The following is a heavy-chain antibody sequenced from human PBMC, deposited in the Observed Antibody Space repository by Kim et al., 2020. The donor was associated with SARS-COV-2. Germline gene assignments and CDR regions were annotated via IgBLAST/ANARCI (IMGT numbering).Heavy chain of an antibody. Sequence: GGSLRLSCAASGFTFSTYWMYWVRQAPGKGLVWVSRINSDGSFTNYADSVKGRFTISRDNAKNTLYLQMNSLRAEDTAVYYCARASSTSCPCYYMDVWGKGTTVTVSS. V-gene: IGHV3-74*01. CDR3: ARASSTSCPCYYMDV. J-gene: IGHJ6*03. CDR2: INSDGSFT. CDR1: GFTFSTYW. D-gene: IGHD2-2*01.